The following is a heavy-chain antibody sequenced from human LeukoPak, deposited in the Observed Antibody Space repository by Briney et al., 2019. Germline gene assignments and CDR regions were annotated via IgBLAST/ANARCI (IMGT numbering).Heavy chain of an antibody. CDR2: IWYDGSHR. CDR1: GFTFSSYG. D-gene: IGHD3-10*01. Sequence: GGSLRLSCAASGFTFSSYGMHWVRQAPGKGLEWVAVIWYDGSHRYYADSVKGRFTISRDNSKNTLHLQMNSLRAEDTAVYYCARDLLLWFGELSGDSDYWGQGTLVTVSS. V-gene: IGHV3-33*01. CDR3: ARDLLLWFGELSGDSDY. J-gene: IGHJ4*02.